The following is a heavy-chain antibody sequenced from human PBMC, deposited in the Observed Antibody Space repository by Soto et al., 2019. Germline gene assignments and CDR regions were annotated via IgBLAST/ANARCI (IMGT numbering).Heavy chain of an antibody. Sequence: PGGSLRLSCAASGFTFSSYAMHWVRQAPGKGLEWVAVISYDGSNKYYADSVKGRFTISRDNSKNTLYLQMNSLRAEDTAVYYCARENKLGYCSGGSCYSSRSVDYWGQGTLVTVSS. D-gene: IGHD2-15*01. CDR1: GFTFSSYA. CDR2: ISYDGSNK. V-gene: IGHV3-30-3*01. CDR3: ARENKLGYCSGGSCYSSRSVDY. J-gene: IGHJ4*02.